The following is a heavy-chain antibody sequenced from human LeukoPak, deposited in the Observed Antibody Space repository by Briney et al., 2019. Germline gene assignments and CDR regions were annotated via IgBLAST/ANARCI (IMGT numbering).Heavy chain of an antibody. D-gene: IGHD6-25*01. CDR3: ASLTPAARDPSFDY. J-gene: IGHJ4*02. V-gene: IGHV1-69*13. CDR1: GGTFSSYA. Sequence: GASVKVSCKASGGTFSSYAISWVRQAPGQGLEWMGGIIPIFGTANYAQKFQGRVTITADESTSTAYMELSSLRSGDTAVYYCASLTPAARDPSFDYWGQGTLVTVSS. CDR2: IIPIFGTA.